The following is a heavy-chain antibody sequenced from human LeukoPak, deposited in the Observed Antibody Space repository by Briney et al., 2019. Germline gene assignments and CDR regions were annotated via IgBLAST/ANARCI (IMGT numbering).Heavy chain of an antibody. CDR1: GFTFSSYG. Sequence: PGGSLRLSCAASGFTFSSYGMHWVRQAPGKGLEWVAVIWYDGSNKYYADSVKGRFTISRDNSKNTLYLQMNSLRAEDTAVYYCAKVLPAANTANWGQGTLVTVSS. CDR3: AKVLPAANTAN. V-gene: IGHV3-33*06. J-gene: IGHJ4*02. CDR2: IWYDGSNK. D-gene: IGHD2-2*01.